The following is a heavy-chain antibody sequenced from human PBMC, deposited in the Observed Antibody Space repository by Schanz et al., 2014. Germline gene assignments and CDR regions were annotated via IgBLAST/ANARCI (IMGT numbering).Heavy chain of an antibody. CDR3: AKTLFPGGTQTFGN. D-gene: IGHD2-8*02. J-gene: IGHJ4*02. V-gene: IGHV3-23*01. CDR2: ITGASDHI. CDR1: GFSFTTYA. Sequence: EVQLLESGGGLVQPGGSLRLSCASSGFSFTTYAMSWVRQAPGKGLEWVSGITGASDHIDYAESVKGRFTISRDNSKNTLYLQMNSLRAEDTAVYYCAKTLFPGGTQTFGNWGRGTLVTVSS.